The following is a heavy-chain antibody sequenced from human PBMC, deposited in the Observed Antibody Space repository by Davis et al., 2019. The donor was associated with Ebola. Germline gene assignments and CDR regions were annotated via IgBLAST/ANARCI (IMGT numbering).Heavy chain of an antibody. D-gene: IGHD3-16*01. CDR2: IYYSGST. CDR1: GGSISSYY. Sequence: SETLSLTRTVSGGSISSYYWSWIRQPPGKGLEWIGYIYYSGSTNYNPSLKSRVTISVDTSKNQFSLKLSSVTAADTAVYYCARGQYDYIWGSSLGYWGQGTLVTVSS. CDR3: ARGQYDYIWGSSLGY. J-gene: IGHJ4*02. V-gene: IGHV4-59*12.